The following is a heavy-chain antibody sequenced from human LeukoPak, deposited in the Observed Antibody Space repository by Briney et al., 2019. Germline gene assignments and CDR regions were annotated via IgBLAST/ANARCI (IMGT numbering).Heavy chain of an antibody. CDR1: GGSISSSSYY. Sequence: PSETLSLTCSVSGGSISSSSYYWGWIRQPPGKGLEWIGSILYSWNTYNNPSLKSRVTISVDTFENQLSLKLTSLPDALADVYYCAMHTVIASSWSLDYWGQGTLVTVSS. J-gene: IGHJ4*02. V-gene: IGHV4-39*01. D-gene: IGHD2/OR15-2a*01. CDR3: AMHTVIASSWSLDY. CDR2: ILYSWNT.